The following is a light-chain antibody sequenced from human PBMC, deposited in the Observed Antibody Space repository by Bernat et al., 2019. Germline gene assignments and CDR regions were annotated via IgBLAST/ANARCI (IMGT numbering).Light chain of an antibody. J-gene: IGKJ1*01. V-gene: IGKV1-5*03. CDR3: HQYNSYPWT. CDR1: QSISSW. CDR2: KAS. Sequence: DIQMTQSPSTLSASVGDRVTITCRASQSISSWLAWYQQKPGTAPKLLIYKASSLESGVPSRFSGSGSGTEFTLTISSLQPDDFAAYYCHQYNSYPWTFGQGTKVEI.